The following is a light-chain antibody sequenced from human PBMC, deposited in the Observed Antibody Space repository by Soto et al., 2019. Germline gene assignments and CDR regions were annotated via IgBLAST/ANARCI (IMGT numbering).Light chain of an antibody. CDR1: KNDVGFYDF. CDR2: EVV. J-gene: IGLJ1*01. V-gene: IGLV2-8*01. Sequence: QSALTQPPAASGSPGQSVTISCTGTKNDVGFYDFVSWYQHHPGKAPRLIIYEVVQRPSGVPDRFSGSKSGNTASLTVSGLQAADEADYFCKSYAGSNTYGFGRGTKV. CDR3: KSYAGSNTYG.